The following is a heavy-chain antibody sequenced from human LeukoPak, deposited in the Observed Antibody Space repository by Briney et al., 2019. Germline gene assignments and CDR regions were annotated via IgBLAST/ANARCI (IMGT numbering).Heavy chain of an antibody. J-gene: IGHJ4*02. V-gene: IGHV3-21*01. D-gene: IGHD3-10*01. CDR3: ARVWGDVLLWFGELSAYFDY. Sequence: GGSLRLSCAASGFTFSSYSMNWVRQAPGKGLEWVSSISSSSSYIYYADSVKGRFTISRDNAKNSLYLQMSSLRAEDTAVYYCARVWGDVLLWFGELSAYFDYWGQGTLVTVSS. CDR2: ISSSSSYI. CDR1: GFTFSSYS.